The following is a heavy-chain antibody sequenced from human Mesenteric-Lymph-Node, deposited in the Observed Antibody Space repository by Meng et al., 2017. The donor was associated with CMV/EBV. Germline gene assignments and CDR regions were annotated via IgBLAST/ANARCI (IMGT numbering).Heavy chain of an antibody. CDR1: GGSFSGYY. J-gene: IGHJ4*02. CDR2: INHSGST. V-gene: IGHV4-34*01. D-gene: IGHD4-23*01. CDR3: ARHQRWLKSEGGFNY. Sequence: QGQLQQGGAGRLKPSGTLSLTCAVYGGSFSGYYWSWIRQPPGKGLEWIGEINHSGSTNYNPSLKSRVTISVDTSKNQFSLKLSSVTAADTAVYYCARHQRWLKSEGGFNYWGQGTLVTVSS.